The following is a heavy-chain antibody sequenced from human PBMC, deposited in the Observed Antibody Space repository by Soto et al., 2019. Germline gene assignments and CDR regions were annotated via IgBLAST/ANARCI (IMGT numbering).Heavy chain of an antibody. V-gene: IGHV3-23*01. J-gene: IGHJ4*02. CDR3: GKTMEDDYYGSGSNGPKLAVGGLPDY. CDR2: ISGSGSST. D-gene: IGHD3-10*01. Sequence: GKGLEWVSAISGSGSSTYYADSVKGRFTISRDNSKHTPYLQMNSVIAEDTAVYYCGKTMEDDYYGSGSNGPKLAVGGLPDYWGQGTLVSLSS.